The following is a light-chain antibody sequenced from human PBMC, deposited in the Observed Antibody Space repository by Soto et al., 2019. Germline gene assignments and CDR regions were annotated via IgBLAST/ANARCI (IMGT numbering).Light chain of an antibody. CDR3: QQNLGVHT. J-gene: IGKJ1*01. CDR2: KAS. V-gene: IGKV1-5*03. Sequence: DIQMTQSPSTLSASVGDRVTITCRASQSVSSWLAWYQQKPGKAPKLLIYKASNSESGVPSRFSGSGSGTEFTLTISSLEPEDSAVYYCQQNLGVHTFGQGTKVDIK. CDR1: QSVSSW.